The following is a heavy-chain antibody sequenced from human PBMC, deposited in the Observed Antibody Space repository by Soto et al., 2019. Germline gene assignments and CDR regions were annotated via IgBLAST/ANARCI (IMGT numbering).Heavy chain of an antibody. J-gene: IGHJ4*02. CDR3: ARDRYYDSSGLYYFDY. CDR2: IYHSGST. CDR1: GGSISSSHW. V-gene: IGHV4-4*02. D-gene: IGHD3-22*01. Sequence: QVQLQESGPGLVKPSGTLSLTCAVSGGSISSSHWWSWVRQPPGKGLEWIGEIYHSGSTNYNPSLKSRVTISVDKSKNQFALKLSSVTAADTAVYYCARDRYYDSSGLYYFDYWGQGTLVTVSS.